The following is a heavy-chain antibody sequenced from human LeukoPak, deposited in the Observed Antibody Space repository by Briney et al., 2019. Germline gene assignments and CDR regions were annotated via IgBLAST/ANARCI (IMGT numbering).Heavy chain of an antibody. Sequence: GASVKVSCKASGYTFTSYDINWVRQATGQGLEWMGWMNPNSGNTGYAQKFQGKVTMTRNTSISTAYMELSSLRSEDTAVYYCARVRRDLRGPDFDYWGQGTLVTVPS. V-gene: IGHV1-8*01. CDR2: MNPNSGNT. CDR3: ARVRRDLRGPDFDY. D-gene: IGHD5-24*01. CDR1: GYTFTSYD. J-gene: IGHJ4*02.